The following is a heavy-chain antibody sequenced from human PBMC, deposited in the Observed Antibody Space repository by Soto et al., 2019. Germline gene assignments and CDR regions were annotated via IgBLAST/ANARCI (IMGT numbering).Heavy chain of an antibody. CDR2: ISGTTGET. J-gene: IGHJ6*02. CDR1: GFTFYTYA. Sequence: RRLSCAASGFTFYTYAMSWVRQAPGKGLEWVSAISGTTGETYYAASVEGRFAVSRDNSKNMVFLQMNSLRAEDTGLYYCARGHYGMDVWRPGTKVTVSS. V-gene: IGHV3-23*01. CDR3: ARGHYGMDV.